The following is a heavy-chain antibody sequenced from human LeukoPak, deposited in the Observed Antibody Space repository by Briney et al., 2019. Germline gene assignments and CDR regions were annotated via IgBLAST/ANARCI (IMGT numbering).Heavy chain of an antibody. J-gene: IGHJ4*02. CDR2: ISSSGSTI. D-gene: IGHD3-22*01. CDR1: GFTFSSYE. V-gene: IGHV3-48*03. Sequence: HPGGSLRLSCAASGFTFSSYEKNWVRQAPGQGLEWFSYISSSGSTIYYADSVKGRFTISRDNAKNSLYLQMNSLRAEDTAVYSCARGAEYYYDSSGYYYRWGFDYWGQGTLVTVSS. CDR3: ARGAEYYYDSSGYYYRWGFDY.